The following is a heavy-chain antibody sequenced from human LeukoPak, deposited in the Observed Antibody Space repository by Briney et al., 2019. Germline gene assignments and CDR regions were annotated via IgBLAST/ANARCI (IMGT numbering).Heavy chain of an antibody. V-gene: IGHV1-58*01. J-gene: IGHJ3*02. Sequence: SVKVSCKASGFTFTSSAVQRVRQARGQRLDWRGWIVVGSGNTNYAQKFQERVTITRDMSTSTAYMELSSLRSEDTAVYYCAVYYYDSSGYSAAFDIWGQGTMVTVSS. CDR3: AVYYYDSSGYSAAFDI. D-gene: IGHD3-22*01. CDR1: GFTFTSSA. CDR2: IVVGSGNT.